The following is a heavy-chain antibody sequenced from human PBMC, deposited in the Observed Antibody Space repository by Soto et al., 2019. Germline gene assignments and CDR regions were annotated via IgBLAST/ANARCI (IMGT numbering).Heavy chain of an antibody. CDR3: AKGPFYPNYEDYYFES. Sequence: QVHLAESGGGVVQPGTSLRLSCAASGFTFSVFCMHWVRQAPGKGLEWVAVISYDGRKTFYAESVEGRFTISRDNSKNTLYLQMDSLTPADTALYFCAKGPFYPNYEDYYFESWGQGTRVTVSS. CDR1: GFTFSVFC. V-gene: IGHV3-33*05. D-gene: IGHD4-4*01. CDR2: ISYDGRKT. J-gene: IGHJ4*02.